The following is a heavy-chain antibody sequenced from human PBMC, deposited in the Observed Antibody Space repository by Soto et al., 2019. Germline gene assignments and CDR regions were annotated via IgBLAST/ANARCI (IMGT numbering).Heavy chain of an antibody. J-gene: IGHJ4*02. V-gene: IGHV4-59*11. Sequence: SETLSLTCTVSGGSISGHYWIWIRQPPGEGMEWIGYIFYSGSTTYNNNPSLKSRVSISVDTSKNQFYLRLSSVTAADTAVYYCARVGSSGWSPDYWGQGTLVTVSS. D-gene: IGHD6-19*01. CDR1: GGSISGHY. CDR3: ARVGSSGWSPDY. CDR2: IFYSGSTTY.